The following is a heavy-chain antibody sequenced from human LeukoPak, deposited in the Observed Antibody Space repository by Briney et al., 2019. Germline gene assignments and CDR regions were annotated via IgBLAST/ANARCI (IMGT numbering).Heavy chain of an antibody. D-gene: IGHD2-15*01. CDR3: AKGTIMVVAATV. Sequence: GGSLRLSCAASGFTFSSYAMSWVHQAPGKGLEWVSAISGSGGSTYYADSVKGRFTISRDNSKNTLYLQMNSLRAEDTAVYYCAKGTIMVVAATVWGQGTLVTVSS. CDR2: ISGSGGST. CDR1: GFTFSSYA. J-gene: IGHJ4*02. V-gene: IGHV3-23*01.